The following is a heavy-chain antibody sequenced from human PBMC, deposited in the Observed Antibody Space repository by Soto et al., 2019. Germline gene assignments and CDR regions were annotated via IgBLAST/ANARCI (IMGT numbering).Heavy chain of an antibody. V-gene: IGHV3-23*01. CDR3: ARDRHPYSTKYYFDY. J-gene: IGHJ4*02. CDR1: GFTFSTYA. D-gene: IGHD2-2*01. CDR2: ISGSGAYT. Sequence: PGGSLRLSCAASGFTFSTYAMNWVRQPPGKGLEWVSSISGSGAYTYYADSVQGRFTISRDNSKNTLNLQMNSLRAEDTAVYYCARDRHPYSTKYYFDYWSQGTLVTVSS.